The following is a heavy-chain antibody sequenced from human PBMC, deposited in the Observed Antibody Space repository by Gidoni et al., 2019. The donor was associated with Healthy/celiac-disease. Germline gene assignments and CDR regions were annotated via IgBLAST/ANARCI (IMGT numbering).Heavy chain of an antibody. CDR3: TSPRITMVRGVIGNGMDV. CDR2: IRSKAYGGTT. D-gene: IGHD3-10*01. CDR1: GFTFGDYA. Sequence: EVQLVESGGGLVKPGRSLRLSCTASGFTFGDYAMSWFRQAPGKGLEWVGFIRSKAYGGTTEYAASVKGRFTISRDDSKSIAYLQMNSLKTEDTAVYYCTSPRITMVRGVIGNGMDVWGQGTTVTVSS. J-gene: IGHJ6*02. V-gene: IGHV3-49*05.